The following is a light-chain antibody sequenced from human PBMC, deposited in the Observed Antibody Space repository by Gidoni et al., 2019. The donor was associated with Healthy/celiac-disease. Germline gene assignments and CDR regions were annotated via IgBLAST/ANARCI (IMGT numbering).Light chain of an antibody. J-gene: IGKJ3*01. CDR3: QQRSNWPPIT. CDR2: DAS. V-gene: IGKV3-11*01. Sequence: EIVLTQSPATLSLSPGERATLSCRASQSVSSYVAWYQQKPVQAPRLLIYDASNRATGIPARFSCSGSGTDFTLTISSLEPEDFAVYYCQQRSNWPPITYGPGTKVDIK. CDR1: QSVSSY.